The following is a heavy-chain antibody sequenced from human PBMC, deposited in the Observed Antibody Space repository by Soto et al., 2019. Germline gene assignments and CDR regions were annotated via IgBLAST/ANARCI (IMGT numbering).Heavy chain of an antibody. V-gene: IGHV3-23*01. CDR2: ISGSGGST. D-gene: IGHD3-3*01. Sequence: EVQLLESGGGLVQPGGSLRLSCAASGFTFSSYAMSWVRQAPGKGLEWVSAISGSGGSTYYADSVKGRFTISRDNSKNTLYLQMNSLRAEDTAVYYCAKSFGLLYDFWSGYSYYFDYWGQGTLVTVSS. CDR1: GFTFSSYA. J-gene: IGHJ4*02. CDR3: AKSFGLLYDFWSGYSYYFDY.